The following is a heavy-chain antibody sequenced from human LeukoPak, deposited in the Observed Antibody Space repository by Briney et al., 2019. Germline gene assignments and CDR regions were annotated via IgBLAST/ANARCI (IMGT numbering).Heavy chain of an antibody. CDR2: ISGSGGST. J-gene: IGHJ4*02. Sequence: GGSLRLSCAASGFTFSSYAMSWVRQPPGKGLEWVSAISGSGGSTYYADSVKGRFTITSDNSKNTLYLQMNSLSAEDTAVYYCAKGPKAVAGLGIDYWGQGTVVSVSS. CDR3: AKGPKAVAGLGIDY. CDR1: GFTFSSYA. D-gene: IGHD6-19*01. V-gene: IGHV3-23*01.